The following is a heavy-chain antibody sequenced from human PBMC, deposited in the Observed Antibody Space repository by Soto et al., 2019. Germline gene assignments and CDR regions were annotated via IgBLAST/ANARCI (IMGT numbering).Heavy chain of an antibody. CDR2: IWYDGSNK. CDR1: GFTFSSYG. J-gene: IGHJ6*03. Sequence: GGSLRLSCAASGFTFSSYGMHWVRQAPGKGLEWVAVIWYDGSNKYYADSVKGRFTISRDNSKNTLYLQMNSLRAEDTAVYYCARDNSSSSYYMDVWGKGTTVTVSS. CDR3: ARDNSSSSYYMDV. V-gene: IGHV3-33*01. D-gene: IGHD6-6*01.